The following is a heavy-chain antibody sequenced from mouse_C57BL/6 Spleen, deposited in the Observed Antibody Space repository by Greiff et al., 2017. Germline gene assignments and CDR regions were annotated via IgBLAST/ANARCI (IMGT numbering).Heavy chain of an antibody. Sequence: QVQLQQPGAELVKPGASVKLSCKASGYTFTSYWMQWVKQRPGQGLEWIGEIDPSDSYTNYNQKFKGKATLTVDTSSSTAYMQLSSLTSEDSAVYYGASQRGLPDWYFDVWGTGTTVTVSS. CDR3: ASQRGLPDWYFDV. D-gene: IGHD3-3*01. V-gene: IGHV1-50*01. J-gene: IGHJ1*03. CDR2: IDPSDSYT. CDR1: GYTFTSYW.